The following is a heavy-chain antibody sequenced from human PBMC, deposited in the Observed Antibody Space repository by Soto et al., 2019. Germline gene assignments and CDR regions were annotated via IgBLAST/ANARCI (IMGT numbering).Heavy chain of an antibody. Sequence: GGSLRLSCAASGFTFSSYAMHWVRRAPGKGLEWVAVISYDGSNKYYADSVKGRFTISRGNSKNTLYLQMNSLRAEDTALYYCAKDSRSSGPRAFDVCGQGTMVTV. CDR3: AKDSRSSGPRAFDV. J-gene: IGHJ3*01. D-gene: IGHD3-22*01. CDR2: ISYDGSNK. V-gene: IGHV3-30-3*01. CDR1: GFTFSSYA.